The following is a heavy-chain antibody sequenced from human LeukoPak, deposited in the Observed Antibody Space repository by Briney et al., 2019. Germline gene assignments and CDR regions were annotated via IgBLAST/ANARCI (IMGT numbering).Heavy chain of an antibody. CDR1: RFIFGGYA. J-gene: IGHJ5*02. V-gene: IGHV3-23*01. CDR2: IRTSGET. D-gene: IGHD3-3*01. CDR3: ATLSYDVWTGVHWFDP. Sequence: PGGSLRLSCVASRFIFGGYAISWVRQAPGKGLEWVSGIRTSGETFYAESVKGRFAISRDIPKNTVYLQMNSLRAEDSAVYYCATLSYDVWTGVHWFDPWGQGTLVTVSS.